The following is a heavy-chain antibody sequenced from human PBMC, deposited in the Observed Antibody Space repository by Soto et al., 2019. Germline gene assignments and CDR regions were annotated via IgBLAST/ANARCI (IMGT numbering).Heavy chain of an antibody. V-gene: IGHV4-59*12. CDR1: GGSISSYY. Sequence: SETLSLTCTVSGGSISSYYWNWVRQPPGKGLEWIGYSYYSGSTNYNPSLKSRVSISVDTSKNQFSLKLSSVTAADTSVYYCARGARYWFDPWGQGTLVTVSS. CDR2: SYYSGST. J-gene: IGHJ5*02. CDR3: ARGARYWFDP.